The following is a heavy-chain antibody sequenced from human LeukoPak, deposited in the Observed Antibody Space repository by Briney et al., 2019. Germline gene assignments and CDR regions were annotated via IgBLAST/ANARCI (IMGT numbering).Heavy chain of an antibody. Sequence: GGSLRLSCAASGFTFSSYEMNWVRQAPGKGLDWVSYISSSGSTIYYADSVKGRFTISRDNSKNTLYLQMNSLRAEDTAVYYCAKTRGVTAIQYYFDYWGQGTLVTVSS. CDR2: ISSSGSTI. V-gene: IGHV3-48*03. CDR3: AKTRGVTAIQYYFDY. J-gene: IGHJ4*02. CDR1: GFTFSSYE. D-gene: IGHD2-21*02.